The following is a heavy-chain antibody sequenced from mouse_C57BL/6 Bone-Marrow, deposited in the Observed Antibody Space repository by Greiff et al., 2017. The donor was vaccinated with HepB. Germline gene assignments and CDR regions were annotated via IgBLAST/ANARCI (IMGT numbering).Heavy chain of an antibody. CDR2: ISSGSSTI. CDR1: GFTFSDYG. Sequence: EVKLVESGGGLVKPGGSLNLSCAASGFTFSDYGMHWVRQAPEKGLEWVAYISSGSSTIYYADTVKGRFTITRANAKNTLFLQMTSLRSEDTAMYYCARGYYGSSPYWYFDVWGTGTTVTVSS. V-gene: IGHV5-17*01. J-gene: IGHJ1*03. CDR3: ARGYYGSSPYWYFDV. D-gene: IGHD1-1*01.